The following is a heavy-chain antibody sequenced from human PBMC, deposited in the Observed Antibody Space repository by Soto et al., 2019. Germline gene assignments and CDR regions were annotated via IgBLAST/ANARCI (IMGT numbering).Heavy chain of an antibody. J-gene: IGHJ6*02. V-gene: IGHV4-59*01. CDR1: GGSISSYY. CDR3: AGYKSNYYYGMDV. Sequence: SETLSLTCTVSGGSISSYYWSWIRQPPGKGLEWSGYIYYSGITNYNPSLKSRVTISVDTSKNQFSLKLSSVTAADTSVYYCAGYKSNYYYGMDVWGQGTTVTVSS. D-gene: IGHD1-20*01. CDR2: IYYSGIT.